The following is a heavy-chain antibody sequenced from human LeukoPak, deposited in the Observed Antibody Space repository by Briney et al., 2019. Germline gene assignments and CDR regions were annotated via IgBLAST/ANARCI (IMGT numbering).Heavy chain of an antibody. CDR2: IGPNGGDA. D-gene: IGHD2-2*01. V-gene: IGHV3-64D*06. CDR1: GFSFSNFA. J-gene: IGHJ2*01. CDR3: AKGRPTELGYCGRSICADWYFDL. Sequence: PGGSLRLSCSASGFSFSNFAMNWFRRAPGKGLEYVSVIGPNGGDAYYADSVRGRFTISRDNSKNTLYLQMSSLRVEDTAVYYCAKGRPTELGYCGRSICADWYFDLWGRGTLLTVSS.